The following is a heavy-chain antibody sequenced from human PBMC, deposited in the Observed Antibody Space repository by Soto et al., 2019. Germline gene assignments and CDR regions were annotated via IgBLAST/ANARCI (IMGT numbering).Heavy chain of an antibody. CDR1: GFTFSSYG. V-gene: IGHV3-33*01. CDR3: AITYSGYYYGMDV. CDR2: IWYDGSNK. Sequence: QVQLVESGGGVVQPGRSLRLSCAASGFTFSSYGMHWVRQAPGKGLEWVAVIWYDGSNKYYADSVKGRFTISRDNSKNTVYLQMNSLRAEDTAVYYCAITYSGYYYGMDVWGQGTTVTVSS. D-gene: IGHD6-13*01. J-gene: IGHJ6*02.